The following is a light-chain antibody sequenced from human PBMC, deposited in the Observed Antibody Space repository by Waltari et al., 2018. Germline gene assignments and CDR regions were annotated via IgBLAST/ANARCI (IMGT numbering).Light chain of an antibody. CDR3: QQYNIYSLLS. V-gene: IGKV1-5*03. CDR2: KAS. Sequence: DIQMTQSPSTLSASVGDRVIFSCRASQRISKWLAWYQQKPGKAPKLLIYKASTLESGVPSMFSGSGSGTEFTLTNNSLQPEDFATYYCQQYNIYSLLSFGGGTKVEIK. J-gene: IGKJ4*01. CDR1: QRISKW.